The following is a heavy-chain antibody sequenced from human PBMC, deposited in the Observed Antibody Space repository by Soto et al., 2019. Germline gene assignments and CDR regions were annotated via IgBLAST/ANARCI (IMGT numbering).Heavy chain of an antibody. CDR3: AKNSDSSGYRWSNYYYGMDV. V-gene: IGHV3-30-3*02. CDR1: GFTFSSYA. CDR2: ISYDGSNK. J-gene: IGHJ6*02. D-gene: IGHD3-22*01. Sequence: PGGSLRLSCAASGFTFSSYAMHWVRQAPGKGLEWVAVISYDGSNKYYADSVKGRFTISRDNSKNTLYLQMNSLRAEDTAVYYCAKNSDSSGYRWSNYYYGMDVWGQGTTVTVSS.